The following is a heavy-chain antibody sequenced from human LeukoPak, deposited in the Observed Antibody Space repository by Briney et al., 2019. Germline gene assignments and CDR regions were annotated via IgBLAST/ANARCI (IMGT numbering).Heavy chain of an antibody. J-gene: IGHJ4*02. CDR2: IYYSGST. CDR1: GGSISSSSYY. D-gene: IGHD3-22*01. CDR3: ARAVPDYYDSSGYYGSFGG. V-gene: IGHV4-61*05. Sequence: PSETLSLTCTVSGGSISSSSYYWGWIRQPPGKGLEWIGYIYYSGSTNYNPSLKSRVTISVDTSKNQFSLKLSSVTAADTAVYYCARAVPDYYDSSGYYGSFGGWGQGTLVTVSS.